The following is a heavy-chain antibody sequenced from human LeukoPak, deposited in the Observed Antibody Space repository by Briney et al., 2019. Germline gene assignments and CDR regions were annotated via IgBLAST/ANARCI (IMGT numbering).Heavy chain of an antibody. Sequence: GGTLRLSCAASGFTFSSYGMSWVRQAPGKGLEWVSSISGSGGSTYYAASVKGRFTISRDNSKNTLYLQMNSLRAEDTAVYYCAIGSGSYYGAQFDYWGQGTLATVSS. CDR3: AIGSGSYYGAQFDY. V-gene: IGHV3-23*01. CDR1: GFTFSSYG. J-gene: IGHJ4*02. CDR2: ISGSGGST. D-gene: IGHD1-26*01.